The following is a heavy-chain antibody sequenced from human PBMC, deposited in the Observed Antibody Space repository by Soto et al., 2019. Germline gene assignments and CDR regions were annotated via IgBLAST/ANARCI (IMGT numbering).Heavy chain of an antibody. CDR1: GFTFSSYA. Sequence: EVQLLESGGGLVQPGGSLRLSCAASGFTFSSYAMSWVRQAPGKGLEWVSAISGSGGSTYYADSVKGRFTISRDNSKNTLNLQMNSLRAEDTAVYYWATTTVTTRLPPDACDIWGQGTMVTVSS. CDR2: ISGSGGST. D-gene: IGHD4-17*01. V-gene: IGHV3-23*01. J-gene: IGHJ3*02. CDR3: ATTTVTTRLPPDACDI.